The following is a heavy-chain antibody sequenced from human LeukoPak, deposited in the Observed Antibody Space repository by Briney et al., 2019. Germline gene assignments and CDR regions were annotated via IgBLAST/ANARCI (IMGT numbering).Heavy chain of an antibody. J-gene: IGHJ3*02. V-gene: IGHV1-69-2*01. CDR3: VRAAGPTKASDI. Sequence: ATVKISCKTTGYIFGNYYIHWVQQAPGIGLEWVGRVDPQGGETMYAPKFQGRVIITADTSADTVYMELSSLRSEDTAVYYCVRAAGPTKASDIWGQGTMVTVSS. CDR2: VDPQGGET. D-gene: IGHD1-26*01. CDR1: GYIFGNYY.